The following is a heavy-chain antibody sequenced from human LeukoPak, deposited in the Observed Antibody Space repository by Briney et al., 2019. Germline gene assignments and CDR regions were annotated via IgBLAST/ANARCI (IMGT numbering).Heavy chain of an antibody. CDR2: IWNDGSNE. Sequence: PGRSLRLSCAASGFTFSRYGMHWVRQAPGKGLELVAIIWNDGSNEYYADSVKGRFTISRDNSKNTLYLQMNSLRAEDTAVYYCARDRERAADLGYWGQGTLVTVPS. J-gene: IGHJ4*02. D-gene: IGHD6-13*01. CDR1: GFTFSRYG. CDR3: ARDRERAADLGY. V-gene: IGHV3-33*01.